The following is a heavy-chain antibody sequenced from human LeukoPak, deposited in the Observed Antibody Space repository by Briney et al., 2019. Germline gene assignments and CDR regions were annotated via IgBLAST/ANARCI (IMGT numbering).Heavy chain of an antibody. CDR3: ARTVGYSGYEYYFDY. Sequence: GGPVKVSCQGSWGTLRSYAISWGGQGPGQGLEWVGGIIPIFGTANYAQKFQGRVTITADESTSTAYMELSSLRSEDTAVYYCARTVGYSGYEYYFDYWGQGTLVTVSS. CDR1: WGTLRSYA. CDR2: IIPIFGTA. J-gene: IGHJ4*02. V-gene: IGHV1-69*13. D-gene: IGHD5-12*01.